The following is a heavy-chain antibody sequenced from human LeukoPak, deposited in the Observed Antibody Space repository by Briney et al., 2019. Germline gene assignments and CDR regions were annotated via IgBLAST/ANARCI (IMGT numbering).Heavy chain of an antibody. D-gene: IGHD6-19*01. J-gene: IGHJ4*02. CDR1: GGSISSSSYY. Sequence: PSETLSLTCTVSGGSISSSSYYWGWIRQPPGKGLEWIGSIYYSGSTYYNPSLKSRVTISVDTSKNQFSLKLSSVTAADTAVYYCATRSSGWPRSAYYFDYWGQGTLVTVSS. V-gene: IGHV4-39*07. CDR2: IYYSGST. CDR3: ATRSSGWPRSAYYFDY.